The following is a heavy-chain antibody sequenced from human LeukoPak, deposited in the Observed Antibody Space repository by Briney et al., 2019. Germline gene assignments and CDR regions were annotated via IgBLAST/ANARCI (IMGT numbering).Heavy chain of an antibody. CDR2: IYYSGST. Sequence: SETLSLTCTVSGGSISSYYWSWLRQPPGKGLEWIGYIYYSGSTNYNPSLEGRVPVSVDTSKNQFSLRLTSVTAADTAVYYCARSVPSLDYLFDSWGHGTLVTVSS. CDR1: GGSISSYY. CDR3: ARSVPSLDYLFDS. D-gene: IGHD4-11*01. J-gene: IGHJ5*01. V-gene: IGHV4-59*08.